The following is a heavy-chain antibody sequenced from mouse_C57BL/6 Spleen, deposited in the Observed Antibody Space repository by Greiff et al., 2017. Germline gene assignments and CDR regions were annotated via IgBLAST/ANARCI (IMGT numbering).Heavy chain of an antibody. Sequence: EVKLMESGGGLVQPGGSMKLSCVASGFTFSNYWMNWVRQSPEKGLEWVAQIRLKSDNYATHYAESVKGRFTISRDDSRSSVYLQMNNLWAEDTGIYYCTQIVCWGQGTTLTVSS. J-gene: IGHJ2*01. CDR1: GFTFSNYW. V-gene: IGHV6-3*01. CDR2: IRLKSDNYAT. CDR3: TQIVC.